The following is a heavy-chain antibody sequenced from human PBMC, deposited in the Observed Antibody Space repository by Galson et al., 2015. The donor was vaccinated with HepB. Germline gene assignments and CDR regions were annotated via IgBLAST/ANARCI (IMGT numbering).Heavy chain of an antibody. D-gene: IGHD2-8*02. CDR2: ISGYNGDI. Sequence: SVKVSCKASGYIFTSNGISWVRQAPGQGLEWMGWISGYNGDIDYAEKFQGRVTMTTDTSTSTAYLELRSLRSDDTAVYYCARGALVAVVNANLNNWFDPWGQGTLVTVSS. CDR1: GYIFTSNG. J-gene: IGHJ5*02. CDR3: ARGALVAVVNANLNNWFDP. V-gene: IGHV1-18*01.